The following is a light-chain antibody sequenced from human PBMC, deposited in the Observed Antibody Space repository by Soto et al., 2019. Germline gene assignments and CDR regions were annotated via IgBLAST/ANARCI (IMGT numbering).Light chain of an antibody. J-gene: IGLJ2*01. V-gene: IGLV2-14*01. Sequence: QSVLTQPASVSGSPGQSITISCTGTSSDVGGYNYVSWYQQHPGKAPKLLIYDVSNRPSGVFNRFSGSKSCNTASLTISGLQAEDESDYYCSSYTSSSTVVFGGVTKLTV. CDR1: SSDVGGYNY. CDR2: DVS. CDR3: SSYTSSSTVV.